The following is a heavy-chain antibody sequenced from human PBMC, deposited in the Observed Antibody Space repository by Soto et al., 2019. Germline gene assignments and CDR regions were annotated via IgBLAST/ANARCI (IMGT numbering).Heavy chain of an antibody. J-gene: IGHJ4*02. V-gene: IGHV3-23*01. Sequence: GGSLRLSCAASGFTFSSYGMSWVRQAPGKGLEWVSTISGSGGSTYYADSVKGRFTISRDNSKNTLYLQMNSLRAEDTAVYYCACGTVGWGYFDYWGQGTLVTVSS. D-gene: IGHD4-17*01. CDR1: GFTFSSYG. CDR2: ISGSGGST. CDR3: ACGTVGWGYFDY.